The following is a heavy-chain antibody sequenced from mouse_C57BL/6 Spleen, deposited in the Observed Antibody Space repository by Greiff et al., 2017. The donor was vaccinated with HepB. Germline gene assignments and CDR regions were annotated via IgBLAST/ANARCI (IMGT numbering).Heavy chain of an antibody. CDR1: GYTFTSYW. CDR2: INPSNGGT. J-gene: IGHJ2*01. V-gene: IGHV1-53*01. D-gene: IGHD2-1*01. CDR3: AGCNSDSGGYYFDN. Sequence: QVQLQQPGTELVKPGATVKLSCKASGYTFTSYWRHWVKQRPGQGLEWIGNINPSNGGTNYNEKFKSKATLTVDKSSSTAYMQLSSLTSEDSAVYYCAGCNSDSGGYYFDNWGKATTITVSS.